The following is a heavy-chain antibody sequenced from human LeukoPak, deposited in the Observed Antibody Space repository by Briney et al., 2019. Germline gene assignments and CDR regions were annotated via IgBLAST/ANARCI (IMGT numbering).Heavy chain of an antibody. Sequence: GASVKVSCKASGYTFTGYYMHWVRQAPGQGLEWMGIINPSGGSTSYAQKFQGRVTMTRDMSTSTVYMELSSLRSEDTAVYYCARDLHYDSSGYYAGDKMFDYWGQGTLVTVSS. D-gene: IGHD3-22*01. CDR2: INPSGGST. CDR3: ARDLHYDSSGYYAGDKMFDY. V-gene: IGHV1-46*01. CDR1: GYTFTGYY. J-gene: IGHJ4*02.